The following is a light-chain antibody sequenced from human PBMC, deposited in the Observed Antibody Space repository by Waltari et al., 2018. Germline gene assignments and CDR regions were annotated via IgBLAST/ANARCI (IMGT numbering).Light chain of an antibody. CDR2: WAS. Sequence: DIVLTQSPDSLAVSLGERATISCRSSQSVFHTNNKNYLAWYQQKPGQPPRLLFYWASTRESGVPDRFSGSGSGTDFTLAISSLQAEDLATYFCQQYYSSPLTFGGGTKVEFK. J-gene: IGKJ4*01. CDR3: QQYYSSPLT. CDR1: QSVFHTNNKNY. V-gene: IGKV4-1*01.